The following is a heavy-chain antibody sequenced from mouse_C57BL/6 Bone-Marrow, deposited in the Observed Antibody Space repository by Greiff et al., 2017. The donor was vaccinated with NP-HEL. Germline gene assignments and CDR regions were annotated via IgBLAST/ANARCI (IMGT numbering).Heavy chain of an antibody. J-gene: IGHJ4*01. V-gene: IGHV3-6*01. Sequence: EVQLQQSGPGLVKPSQSLSLTCSVTGYSITSGYYWNWIRQFPGNKLEWMGYISYDGSNNYNPSLKNRISITRDTSKNQFFLKLNSVTTEDTATYYCARDPALLYYAMDYWGQGTSVTVSS. CDR1: GYSITSGYY. CDR2: ISYDGSN. D-gene: IGHD2-10*01. CDR3: ARDPALLYYAMDY.